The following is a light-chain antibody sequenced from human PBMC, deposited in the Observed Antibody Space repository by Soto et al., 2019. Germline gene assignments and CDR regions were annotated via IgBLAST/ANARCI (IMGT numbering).Light chain of an antibody. CDR3: SSYTNINTRACV. CDR1: SGDIGSYNR. V-gene: IGLV2-14*01. J-gene: IGLJ1*01. CDR2: EVT. Sequence: QSALTQPASVSWSPGQSSTISCTGTSGDIGSYNRVSWYQQHPGKAPKLIIYEVTDRPSGVSNRFSGSKSGNTASLTISGLQAEDEAEYYCSSYTNINTRACVFGTGTKVTVL.